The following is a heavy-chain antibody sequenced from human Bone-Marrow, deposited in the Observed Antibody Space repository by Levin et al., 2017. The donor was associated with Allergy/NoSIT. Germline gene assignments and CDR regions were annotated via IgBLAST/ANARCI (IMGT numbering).Heavy chain of an antibody. CDR3: TRDGGSVASHDWYFDL. CDR2: IKIDGSST. Sequence: ETLSLTCAASGFTFSNYYMHWVRQGPGKGLVWVSRIKIDGSSTNYADSVQGRFTISRDNAKNTVYLQMNSLRADDTAVYYCTRDGGSVASHDWYFDLWGRGTLVTVSS. V-gene: IGHV3-74*01. J-gene: IGHJ2*01. D-gene: IGHD3-16*01. CDR1: GFTFSNYY.